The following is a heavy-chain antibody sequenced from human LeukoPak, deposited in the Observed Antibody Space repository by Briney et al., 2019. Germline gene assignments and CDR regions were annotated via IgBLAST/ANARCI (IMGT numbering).Heavy chain of an antibody. CDR2: IWSDASNT. V-gene: IGHV3-33*01. CDR1: GFTVSSYG. CDR3: ARTYNIRFFDT. D-gene: IGHD3-9*01. J-gene: IGHJ5*02. Sequence: GPSLRPSCSASGFTVSSYGIHSVRQAPSNGLEWVAVIWSDASNTYYADSVRGRFTISRDNSKNTLFLQMNSLRAEDTAVYYCARTYNIRFFDTWGQGTLVTVSS.